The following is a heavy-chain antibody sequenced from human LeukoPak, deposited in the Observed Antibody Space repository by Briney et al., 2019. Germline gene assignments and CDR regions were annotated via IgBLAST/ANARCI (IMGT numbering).Heavy chain of an antibody. CDR3: ARDVVVVVVAPVRWFDP. V-gene: IGHV4-39*07. CDR1: GGSISSSSYY. D-gene: IGHD2-15*01. J-gene: IGHJ5*02. Sequence: PSETLSLTCTVSGGSISSSSYYWGWIRQPPGKGLEWIGSIYYSGSTYYNPSLKSRVTISVDTSKNQFSLKLSSVTAADTAVYYCARDVVVVVVAPVRWFDPWGQGTLVTVSS. CDR2: IYYSGST.